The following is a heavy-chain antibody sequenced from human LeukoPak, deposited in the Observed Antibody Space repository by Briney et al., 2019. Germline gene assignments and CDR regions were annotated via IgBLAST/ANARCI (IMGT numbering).Heavy chain of an antibody. CDR3: ARGSGGYPGY. J-gene: IGHJ4*02. Sequence: GGSLRLSCAASGFTFSSFAIHWVRQAPGKGLEWVAVISYDGSNTYYAGSVKGRFTISRDNSKNMLYLQMSGLRAEDTAVYYCARGSGGYPGYWGQGTLVTVSS. CDR1: GFTFSSFA. V-gene: IGHV3-30*04. CDR2: ISYDGSNT. D-gene: IGHD6-19*01.